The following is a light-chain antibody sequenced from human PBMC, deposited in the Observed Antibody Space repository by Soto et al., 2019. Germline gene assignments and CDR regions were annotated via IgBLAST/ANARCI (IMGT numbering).Light chain of an antibody. V-gene: IGKV1-9*01. CDR1: QGISSY. CDR3: QQFSSYPRT. CDR2: AAS. Sequence: DIQLTQSPSFLSASVGDRVTITCRASQGISSYLAWYQQKPGKAPKLLIYAASTLQSGVPSRFSGSGSGTDFTLTISSLQPEDFASYYCQQFSSYPRTFGQATKLEIK. J-gene: IGKJ2*01.